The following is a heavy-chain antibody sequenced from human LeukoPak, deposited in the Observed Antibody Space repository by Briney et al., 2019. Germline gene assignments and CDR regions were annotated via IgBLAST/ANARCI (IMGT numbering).Heavy chain of an antibody. CDR3: ARRGYSGYGIYYYMDV. J-gene: IGHJ6*03. CDR2: IYTSGST. CDR1: GYSISSGYY. Sequence: PSETLSLTCTVSGYSISSGYYWSWIRQPAGKGLEWIGRIYTSGSTNYNPSLKSRVTISVDTSKNQFSLKLSSVTAADTAVYYCARRGYSGYGIYYYMDVWGKGTTVTISS. D-gene: IGHD5-12*01. V-gene: IGHV4-61*02.